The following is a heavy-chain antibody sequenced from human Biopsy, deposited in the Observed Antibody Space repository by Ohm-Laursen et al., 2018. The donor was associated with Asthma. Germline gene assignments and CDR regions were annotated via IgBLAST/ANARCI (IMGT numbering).Heavy chain of an antibody. CDR1: GGSMSSSSYY. CDR2: FSYTGSA. D-gene: IGHD7-27*01. Sequence: SETLSLTCTVSGGSMSSSSYYWGWIRQPPGKVLEWLGSFSYTGSAYHNPSLKSRVTISVDTSKNHFSLKLIPVAAADTSVYYCARHWDWGSFFDYWGQGTPVTVSS. V-gene: IGHV4-39*01. CDR3: ARHWDWGSFFDY. J-gene: IGHJ4*02.